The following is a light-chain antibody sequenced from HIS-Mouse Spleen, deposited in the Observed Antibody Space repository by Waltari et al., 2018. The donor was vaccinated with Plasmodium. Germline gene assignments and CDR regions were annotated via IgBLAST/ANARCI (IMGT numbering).Light chain of an antibody. Sequence: DIVLTQSPGTLSLSPGERATLSCRAIQSVSSSYLAWYQQKPGQAPRLLIYCASSRATGIPDRFSGSGSGTDFTLTISRLEPEDFAVYYCQQYGSSPYTFGQGTKLEIK. J-gene: IGKJ2*01. CDR3: QQYGSSPYT. V-gene: IGKV3-20*01. CDR2: CAS. CDR1: QSVSSSY.